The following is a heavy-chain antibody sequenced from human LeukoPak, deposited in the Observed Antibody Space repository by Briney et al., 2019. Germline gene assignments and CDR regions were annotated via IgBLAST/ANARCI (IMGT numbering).Heavy chain of an antibody. V-gene: IGHV5-51*01. J-gene: IGHJ4*02. Sequence: AESLKISCKGSGYSFTTYCIGWVRQMPGKGLEWMGIIYPGDSDTRYSPSFQGQVTISADKSISTAYLQWSSLKASDTAMYYCARADYVDSTAAYWGQGTLVTVSS. D-gene: IGHD4-17*01. CDR1: GYSFTTYC. CDR2: IYPGDSDT. CDR3: ARADYVDSTAAY.